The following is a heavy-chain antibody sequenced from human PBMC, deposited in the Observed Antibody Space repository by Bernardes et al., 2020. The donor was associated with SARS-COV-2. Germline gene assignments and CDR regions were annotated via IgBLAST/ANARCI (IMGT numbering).Heavy chain of an antibody. D-gene: IGHD3-22*01. J-gene: IGHJ4*02. CDR3: ARVADYYYSSGEYYFDY. V-gene: IGHV3-21*01. CDR2: ISGSSTYI. CDR1: RFTFSTYS. Sequence: GGSLRLSCAASRFTFSTYSMIWVRQAPGKGLEWVSSISGSSTYIYYADSVKGRFTISRDNAKNSLYLQMNSLRAEDTAVYYCARVADYYYSSGEYYFDYWGQGTLVTVSS.